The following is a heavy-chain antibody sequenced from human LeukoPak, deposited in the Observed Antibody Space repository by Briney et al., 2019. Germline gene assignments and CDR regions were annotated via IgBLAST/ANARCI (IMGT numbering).Heavy chain of an antibody. CDR2: VKQDGSEK. J-gene: IGHJ4*02. Sequence: PGGSLRLSCAASGFTFSSYWMSWVRQAPGKGLEWVANVKQDGSEKYYVDSVKGRFTISRDNAKNSLYLQMNSLRAEDTAVYYCARDLHRDGYNRRVEKTDKWGQGTLVTVSS. CDR3: ARDLHRDGYNRRVEKTDK. D-gene: IGHD5-24*01. CDR1: GFTFSSYW. V-gene: IGHV3-7*01.